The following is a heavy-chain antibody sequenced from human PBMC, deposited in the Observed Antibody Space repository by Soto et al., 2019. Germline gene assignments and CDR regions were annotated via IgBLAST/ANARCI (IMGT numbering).Heavy chain of an antibody. CDR1: GYNFMRYG. V-gene: IGHV1-18*04. CDR3: ARWISGGYSDWFDP. D-gene: IGHD1-26*01. CDR2: INVDNGET. J-gene: IGHJ5*02. Sequence: QVQLVQSGAEVKKPGASVQVSCKASGYNFMRYGFTWVRQAPGQGLEWMGWINVDNGETKYPQKIQGRVTMTTDTSTSTCYKELRSLTSDVTAVYYCARWISGGYSDWFDPWGHGTLVTDYS.